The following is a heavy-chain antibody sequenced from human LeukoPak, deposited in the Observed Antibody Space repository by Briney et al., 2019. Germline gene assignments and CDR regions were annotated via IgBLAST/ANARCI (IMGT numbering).Heavy chain of an antibody. Sequence: GGSLRLSCLASGFTFSNSAHNWVRQAPGKGLEWVSTISNGGCRTVHADSVRGRFTISRNNLRNPLYLQMTSLRVEDTAVYYCVKSAGKDGYRDLFDLWGQGTLVTVSS. CDR1: GFTFSNSA. CDR2: ISNGGCRT. CDR3: VKSAGKDGYRDLFDL. J-gene: IGHJ3*01. V-gene: IGHV3-23*01. D-gene: IGHD5-24*01.